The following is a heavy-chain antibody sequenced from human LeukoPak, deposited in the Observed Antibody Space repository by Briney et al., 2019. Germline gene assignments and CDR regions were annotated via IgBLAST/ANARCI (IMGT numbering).Heavy chain of an antibody. Sequence: GGSLRLSCAASGFTFSSYAMSWVRQAPGKGPEWVSAISGSGGSTYYADSVKGRFTISRDNSKNTLYLQMDSLRAEDTAVYYCAKAGQLVRFDYWGQGTLVTVSS. CDR2: ISGSGGST. CDR3: AKAGQLVRFDY. CDR1: GFTFSSYA. D-gene: IGHD6-13*01. V-gene: IGHV3-23*01. J-gene: IGHJ4*02.